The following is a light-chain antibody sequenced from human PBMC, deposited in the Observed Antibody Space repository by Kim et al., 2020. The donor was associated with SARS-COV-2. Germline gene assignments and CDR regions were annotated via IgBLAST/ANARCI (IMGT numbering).Light chain of an antibody. V-gene: IGLV3-1*01. CDR1: KVGDKY. J-gene: IGLJ2*01. CDR3: QAWDSSTAV. CDR2: QDS. Sequence: GSPGQTASITCSGDKVGDKYSCWYQQKPGQSPVLVIYQDSKRPSGIPERFSGSNSGNTATLTISGTQAMDEADYYCQAWDSSTAVFGGGTQLTVL.